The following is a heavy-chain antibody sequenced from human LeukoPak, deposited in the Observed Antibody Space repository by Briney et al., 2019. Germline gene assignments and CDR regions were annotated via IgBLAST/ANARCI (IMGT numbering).Heavy chain of an antibody. J-gene: IGHJ4*02. V-gene: IGHV3-23*01. CDR2: ISGRGGST. CDR3: AKDLISIAAPGTRGFDY. D-gene: IGHD6-13*01. CDR1: GFTLSTYT. Sequence: PGGSLRLSCAASGFTLSTYTMRWVRQAPGKGLEWVSAISGRGGSTYYADSVKGRFTITRDNSKNTLYLQMNSLRAEDTAVYYCAKDLISIAAPGTRGFDYWAQGTLVTVSS.